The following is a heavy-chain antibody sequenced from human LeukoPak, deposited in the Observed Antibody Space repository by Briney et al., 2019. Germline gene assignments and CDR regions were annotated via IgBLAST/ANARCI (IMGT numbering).Heavy chain of an antibody. J-gene: IGHJ4*02. V-gene: IGHV3-21*01. CDR3: ARDYYDTSGYFDY. D-gene: IGHD3-22*01. CDR2: ISSGSSYI. Sequence: GGSLRLSCVASGFSFSSYPMNWVRQAPGKGLEWVSSISSGSSYIYYVDSVKGRFTISGDNAKNSLYLQMNSLRAEDTAVYYCARDYYDTSGYFDYWGQGTLVTVSS. CDR1: GFSFSSYP.